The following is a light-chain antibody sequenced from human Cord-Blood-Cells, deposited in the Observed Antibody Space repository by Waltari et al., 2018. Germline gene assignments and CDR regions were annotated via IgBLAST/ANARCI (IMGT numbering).Light chain of an antibody. J-gene: IGLJ1*01. V-gene: IGLV2-14*01. CDR3: SSYTSSSTLV. CDR1: SSDVGGYNY. Sequence: QSALTQPASVSGSPAQSLTISCTGTSSDVGGYNYVSLYQQHPGKAPKLMIYEVSNRPSGVSNRFSGSKSGNTASLTISGLQAEDEADYYCSSYTSSSTLVFGTGTKVTVL. CDR2: EVS.